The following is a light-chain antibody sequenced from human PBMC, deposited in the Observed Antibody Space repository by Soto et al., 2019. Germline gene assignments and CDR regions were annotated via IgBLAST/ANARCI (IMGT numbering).Light chain of an antibody. CDR3: QQRNNWPWT. CDR2: DAS. Sequence: VLTQSTDTLSLSHGERATLSCRASQSVSTYLAWYQQKPGQGPRLLIYDASNRATGIPARFSGSGSGTDFTLTISSLEPEDFAFYYCQQRNNWPWTFGQGTKVDI. J-gene: IGKJ1*01. V-gene: IGKV3-11*01. CDR1: QSVSTY.